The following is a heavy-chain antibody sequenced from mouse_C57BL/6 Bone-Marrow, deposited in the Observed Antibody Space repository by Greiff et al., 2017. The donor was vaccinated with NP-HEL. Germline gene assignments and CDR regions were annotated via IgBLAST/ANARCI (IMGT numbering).Heavy chain of an antibody. J-gene: IGHJ3*01. CDR1: GFSLSTFGMG. CDR3: AGRGDWGTFAY. Sequence: QVTLKVSGPGILQPSQTLSLTCSFSGFSLSTFGMGVVWIRPPSGKGLEWLAHIWWDDDKYYNPALKSRLTISKDTSKNQVFLKIANVDAAATATYYCAGRGDWGTFAYWGQGTLVTVSA. D-gene: IGHD4-1*01. CDR2: IWWDDDK. V-gene: IGHV8-8*01.